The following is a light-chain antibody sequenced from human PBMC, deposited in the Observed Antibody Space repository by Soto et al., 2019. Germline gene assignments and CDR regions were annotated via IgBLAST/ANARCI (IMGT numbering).Light chain of an antibody. CDR3: QQYGSSPGLFT. Sequence: QSPGTLSLSPGERATLSCRASQSVSSSYLAWYQQKPGQAPRLLIYGASIRATGIPDRFSGSGSGTDFTLTISRLEPEDFAVYYCQQYGSSPGLFTFGPGTNVDIK. V-gene: IGKV3-20*01. J-gene: IGKJ3*01. CDR2: GAS. CDR1: QSVSSSY.